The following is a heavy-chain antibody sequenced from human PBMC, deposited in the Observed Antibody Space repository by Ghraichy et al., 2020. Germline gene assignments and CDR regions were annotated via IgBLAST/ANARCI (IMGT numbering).Heavy chain of an antibody. CDR2: ISYDGNEI. D-gene: IGHD6-19*01. CDR3: AKEGSLTGWTLGGY. J-gene: IGHJ4*02. V-gene: IGHV3-30*18. CDR1: GFTFSSYG. Sequence: GESLRLSCAASGFTFSSYGMHWVRQAPGKGLEWVAVISYDGNEIHYADSVRGRFTISRDNSKNTLFLQMNSLRAEDTAVYYCAKEGSLTGWTLGGYWGQGTLVTVSS.